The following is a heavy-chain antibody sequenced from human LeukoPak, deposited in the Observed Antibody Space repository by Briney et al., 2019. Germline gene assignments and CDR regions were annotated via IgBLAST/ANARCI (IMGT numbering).Heavy chain of an antibody. Sequence: PSETLSLTCTVSGGSISSHYWSWIRQPPGKGLEWIGYIYYSGSTNYNPSLKSRVTISVDTSKSQFSLKLSSVTAADTVVYYCARDLWTGWFDPWGQGTLVTVSS. CDR3: ARDLWTGWFDP. D-gene: IGHD2/OR15-2a*01. V-gene: IGHV4-59*11. J-gene: IGHJ5*02. CDR2: IYYSGST. CDR1: GGSISSHY.